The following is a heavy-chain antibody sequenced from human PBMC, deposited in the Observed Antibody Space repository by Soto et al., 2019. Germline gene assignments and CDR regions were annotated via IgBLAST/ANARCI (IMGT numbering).Heavy chain of an antibody. V-gene: IGHV1-58*01. Sequence: ASVKVSCKASGFTFTSSAVQWVRQARGQRLEWIGWIVVGSGNTNYAQKFQERVTITRDMSTSTAYMELSSLRSEDTAVYYCAADHLPGPDTAMVSLWAFDICGQRTMVTVSS. J-gene: IGHJ3*02. CDR3: AADHLPGPDTAMVSLWAFDI. CDR2: IVVGSGNT. D-gene: IGHD5-18*01. CDR1: GFTFTSSA.